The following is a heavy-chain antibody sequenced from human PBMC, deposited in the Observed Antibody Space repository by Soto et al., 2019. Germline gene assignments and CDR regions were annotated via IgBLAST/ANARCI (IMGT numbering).Heavy chain of an antibody. CDR1: GFTFGDRY. V-gene: IGHV3-11*01. J-gene: IGHJ6*02. CDR2: ISSSGITI. D-gene: IGHD4-17*01. Sequence: QGQLVESGGDLVRPGGSLRLSCATSGFTFGDRYMSWIRQAPGKGLEWVSYISSSGITIYYADSVKGRFTISRANANDSLYLQMNSLRAENTAVYYCARNTKSAAGADYYGLDVWGHGTTVIVSS. CDR3: ARNTKSAAGADYYGLDV.